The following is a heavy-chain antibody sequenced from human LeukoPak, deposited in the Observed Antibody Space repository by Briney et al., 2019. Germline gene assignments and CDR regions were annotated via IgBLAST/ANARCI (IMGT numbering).Heavy chain of an antibody. V-gene: IGHV3-23*01. Sequence: GGSLRLSCAPSGFTFASHAMTWVRQAPGKGLEWVSGISGSGSNTYYADSVKGRFTISRDNSKNTLYLQMNSLRAEDTAVYYCARDQEAVAGIFDYWGQGSLVTVSS. CDR1: GFTFASHA. CDR3: ARDQEAVAGIFDY. J-gene: IGHJ4*02. CDR2: ISGSGSNT. D-gene: IGHD6-19*01.